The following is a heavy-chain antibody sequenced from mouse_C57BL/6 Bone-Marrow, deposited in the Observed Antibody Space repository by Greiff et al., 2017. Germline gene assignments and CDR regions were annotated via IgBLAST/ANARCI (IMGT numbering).Heavy chain of an antibody. CDR2: INYDGSST. Sequence: EVKLVESEGGLVQPGSSMKLSCTASGFTFSDYYMAWVRQVPEKGLEWVANINYDGSSTYYLDSLKSRFIISRDNAKNILYLQMSSLKSEDTATYYCARDRSYYDYDIFAYWGQGTRVTVSA. J-gene: IGHJ3*01. V-gene: IGHV5-16*01. CDR3: ARDRSYYDYDIFAY. CDR1: GFTFSDYY. D-gene: IGHD2-4*01.